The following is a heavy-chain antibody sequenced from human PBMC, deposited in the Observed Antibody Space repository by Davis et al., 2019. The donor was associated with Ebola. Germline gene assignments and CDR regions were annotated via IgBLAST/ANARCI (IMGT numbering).Heavy chain of an antibody. D-gene: IGHD1-26*01. J-gene: IGHJ4*02. Sequence: GESLKISCAASGFTFSSYAMSWVRQAPGKGLEWVSSISGSGGSTYSADSVKVRFTISRDNSQNTLYMQMNSLRAEDTAVYYCAKPPNNIVGAIYYFDYWGQGTLVTVSS. CDR1: GFTFSSYA. V-gene: IGHV3-23*01. CDR2: ISGSGGST. CDR3: AKPPNNIVGAIYYFDY.